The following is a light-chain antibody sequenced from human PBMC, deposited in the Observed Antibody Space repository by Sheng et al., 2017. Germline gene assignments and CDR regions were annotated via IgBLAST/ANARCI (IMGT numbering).Light chain of an antibody. CDR3: QQFNSYSIT. J-gene: IGKJ3*01. CDR2: KAS. Sequence: DIQMTQSPSTLSASVGDRVTITCRASQSVGSGLAWYQQKPGRAPNLLIYKASSLESGVPSRFSGSGFGTEFTLTITSLQPDDFATYYCQQFNSYSITFGPGTKVDIK. CDR1: QSVGSG. V-gene: IGKV1-5*03.